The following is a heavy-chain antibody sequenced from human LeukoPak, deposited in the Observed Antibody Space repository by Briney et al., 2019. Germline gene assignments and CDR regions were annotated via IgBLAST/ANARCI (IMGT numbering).Heavy chain of an antibody. CDR1: GFTFSTYD. V-gene: IGHV3-30*03. Sequence: GGSLRLSCAASGFTFSTYDMHWVRQAPGKGLEWVAVISYDGSAKYYADSVKGRFTISRDNFKNTLYLQMNSLRAEDTAVYYSCVGVGGCYRYFHHWGQGTLVTVSS. J-gene: IGHJ1*01. CDR2: ISYDGSAK. CDR3: CVGVGGCYRYFHH. D-gene: IGHD6-19*01.